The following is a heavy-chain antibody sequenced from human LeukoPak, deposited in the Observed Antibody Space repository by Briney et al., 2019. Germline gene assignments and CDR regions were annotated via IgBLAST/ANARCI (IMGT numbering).Heavy chain of an antibody. CDR3: ARSRYYYYYMDV. V-gene: IGHV1-69*05. J-gene: IGHJ6*03. CDR2: IIPIFGTA. Sequence: SVKVSCKASGGTFISYAISWVRQAPGQGLEWMGGIIPIFGTANYAQKFQGRVTITTDESTSTAYMELSSLRSEDTAVYYCARSRYYYYYMDVWGKGTTVTVSS. CDR1: GGTFISYA.